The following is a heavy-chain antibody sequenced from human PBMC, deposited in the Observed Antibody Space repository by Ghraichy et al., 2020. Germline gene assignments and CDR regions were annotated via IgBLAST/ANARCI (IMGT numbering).Heavy chain of an antibody. V-gene: IGHV1-8*01. CDR1: GYTFTSYD. J-gene: IGHJ6*03. Sequence: ASVKVSCKASGYTFTSYDINWVRQATGQGLEWMGWMNPNSGNTGYAQKFQGRVTMTRNTSISTAYMELSSLRSEDTAVYYCARGLSNAELYYDFWSGYFPIAKYYYYYMDVWGKGTTVTVSS. D-gene: IGHD3-3*01. CDR2: MNPNSGNT. CDR3: ARGLSNAELYYDFWSGYFPIAKYYYYYMDV.